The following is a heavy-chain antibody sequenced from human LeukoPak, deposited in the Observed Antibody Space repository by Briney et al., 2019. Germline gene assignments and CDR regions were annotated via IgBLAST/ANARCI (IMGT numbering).Heavy chain of an antibody. CDR2: ISSRGST. J-gene: IGHJ4*02. V-gene: IGHV4-59*01. CDR3: ARVGRGDHTWGSYYCDH. CDR1: GDSFRSYH. Sequence: PSETLSLTCTVSGDSFRSYHWSWLRQPPGKGLEWIGYISSRGSTSYNPSLKSRVSISVDTSKNQFSLRLNSVTAADTAVYYCARVGRGDHTWGSYYCDHWGQGTLVSVSS. D-gene: IGHD3-16*01.